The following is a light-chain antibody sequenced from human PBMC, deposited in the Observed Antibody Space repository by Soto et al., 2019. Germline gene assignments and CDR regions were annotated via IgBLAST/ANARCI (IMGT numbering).Light chain of an antibody. CDR2: AAS. CDR3: QYYSSTLRIVT. CDR1: QDIRKN. V-gene: IGKV1-39*01. J-gene: IGKJ3*01. Sequence: DIQMTQSPSSLSASVGDRVTITCRASQDIRKNLNWYQQRPGKAPNLLIYAASSLQNGVPSRFNGSGCGTDYSLTINSLQPEDFATYYCQYYSSTLRIVTFGPGTKVEI.